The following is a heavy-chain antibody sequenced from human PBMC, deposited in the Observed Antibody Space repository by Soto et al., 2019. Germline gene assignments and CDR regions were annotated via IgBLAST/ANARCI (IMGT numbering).Heavy chain of an antibody. J-gene: IGHJ4*02. Sequence: EVQLVESGGGLVQPGGSLRLSCAVSGFTFNTYAMDWVRQGPGTGLEWLSYINGGSSYIFYADSVQGRFTISRDNAKNSLYLQMDSLSADDTAVYYCVRDGKRGYDVDYWGQGTLVTVSS. D-gene: IGHD1-1*01. V-gene: IGHV3-48*01. CDR2: INGGSSYI. CDR3: VRDGKRGYDVDY. CDR1: GFTFNTYA.